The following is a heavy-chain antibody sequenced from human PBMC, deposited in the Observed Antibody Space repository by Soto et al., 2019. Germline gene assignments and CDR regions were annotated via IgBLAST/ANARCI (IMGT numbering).Heavy chain of an antibody. CDR1: GFTFGSYG. J-gene: IGHJ4*02. CDR3: ARDRTVTSDFDY. Sequence: GGSLRPSCAASGFTFGSYGMHWVGQAPGKGLEWVAVIWYDGSNKYYADSVKGRFTISRDNSKNTLYLQMNSLRAEDTAVYYCARDRTVTSDFDYWGQGTLVTVSS. V-gene: IGHV3-33*01. D-gene: IGHD4-17*01. CDR2: IWYDGSNK.